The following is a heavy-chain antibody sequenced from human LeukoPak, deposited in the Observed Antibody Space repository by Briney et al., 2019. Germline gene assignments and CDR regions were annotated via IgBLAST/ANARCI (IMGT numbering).Heavy chain of an antibody. CDR1: GFTFSDYY. Sequence: PGGSLRLSCAASGFTFSDYYVSWIRQAPGKGLEWVSYISSSGSTIYYADSVKGRFAISRDNAENSLYLQMKSLRAEDTAVYYCARDSGYYYYGMDVWGQGTTVTVSS. V-gene: IGHV3-11*01. CDR3: ARDSGYYYYGMDV. CDR2: ISSSGSTI. J-gene: IGHJ6*02.